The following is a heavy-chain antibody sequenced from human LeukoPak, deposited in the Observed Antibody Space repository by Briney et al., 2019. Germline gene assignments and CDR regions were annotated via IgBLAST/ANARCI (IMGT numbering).Heavy chain of an antibody. CDR1: GFTFSSYW. Sequence: GGSLRLSCAASGFTFSSYWMHWVRQVPGKGLVWVARINPGGSSITYADSVKSRFTISRGNAKNTLYLQMDSLRAEDTGVYYCARSNQADDYWGQGTLVTVSS. CDR2: INPGGSSI. V-gene: IGHV3-74*01. CDR3: ARSNQADDY. J-gene: IGHJ4*02.